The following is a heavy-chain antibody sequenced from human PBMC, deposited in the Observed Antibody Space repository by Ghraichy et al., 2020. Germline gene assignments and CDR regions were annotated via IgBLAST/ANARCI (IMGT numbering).Heavy chain of an antibody. V-gene: IGHV3-23*01. Sequence: GGSLRLSCAASGFTFSTCAMTWVRQAPGKGLEWVSIISDDGDTTYYADSVKGRFTISRDNSKNTLYLQMNSLRAEDTAVYYCAKKEYYGSGKYYGHFDYWGQGTLVTVSS. J-gene: IGHJ4*02. D-gene: IGHD3-10*01. CDR3: AKKEYYGSGKYYGHFDY. CDR1: GFTFSTCA. CDR2: ISDDGDTT.